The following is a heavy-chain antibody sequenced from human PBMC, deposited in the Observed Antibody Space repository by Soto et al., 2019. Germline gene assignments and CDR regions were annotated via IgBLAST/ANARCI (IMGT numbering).Heavy chain of an antibody. CDR3: TTILPKVLRFLEWLLSSLNWFDP. D-gene: IGHD3-3*01. V-gene: IGHV3-15*07. CDR2: FKSKTDGGTT. J-gene: IGHJ5*02. Sequence: GGSLRLSCAASGFTFSNAWMNWVRQAPGKGLEWVGRFKSKTDGGTTDYAAPVKGRLTISRDDSKNTLYLQMNSLKTEDTALYYCTTILPKVLRFLEWLLSSLNWFDPWGQGTLVTVSS. CDR1: GFTFSNAW.